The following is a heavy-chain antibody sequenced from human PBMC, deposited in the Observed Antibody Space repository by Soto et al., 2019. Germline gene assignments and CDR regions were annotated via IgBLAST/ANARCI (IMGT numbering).Heavy chain of an antibody. J-gene: IGHJ6*02. V-gene: IGHV3-33*01. CDR1: GFTFSSYG. Sequence: GGSLRLSCAASGFTFSSYGMHWVRQAPGKGLEWVAVIWYDGSNKYYADSVKGRFTISRDNSKNTLYLQMNSLRAEDTAVYYCARDSDVRDGIAAAPGYRLDVWGQGTTVTVSS. CDR3: ARDSDVRDGIAAAPGYRLDV. CDR2: IWYDGSNK. D-gene: IGHD6-13*01.